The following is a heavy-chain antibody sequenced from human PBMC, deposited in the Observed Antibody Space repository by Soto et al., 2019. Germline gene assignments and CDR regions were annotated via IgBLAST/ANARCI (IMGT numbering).Heavy chain of an antibody. J-gene: IGHJ3*02. V-gene: IGHV3-23*01. CDR1: GFTFSSDA. Sequence: GGSLRLSCAASGFTFSSDAMSWVRQAPGKGLEWVSAISGSGGSTYYADSVKGRFTISRDNSKNTLYLQMNSLRAEDTAVDYCAKDLGYCSGGSCSRGDAFDIWGQGTMVTVSS. CDR3: AKDLGYCSGGSCSRGDAFDI. CDR2: ISGSGGST. D-gene: IGHD2-15*01.